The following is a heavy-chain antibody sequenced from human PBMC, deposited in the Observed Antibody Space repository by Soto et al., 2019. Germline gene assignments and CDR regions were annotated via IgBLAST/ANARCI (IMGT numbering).Heavy chain of an antibody. Sequence: GGSLRLSCAASGFTFDDYAMHWVRQAPGKGLEWVSGISWNSGSIGYADSVKGRFTISRDNAKNSLYLQMNSLRAEDTALYYCAKWGYNYYDSSGYYTPYFDYWGQGTLVTVYS. J-gene: IGHJ4*02. CDR1: GFTFDDYA. CDR2: ISWNSGSI. D-gene: IGHD3-22*01. V-gene: IGHV3-9*01. CDR3: AKWGYNYYDSSGYYTPYFDY.